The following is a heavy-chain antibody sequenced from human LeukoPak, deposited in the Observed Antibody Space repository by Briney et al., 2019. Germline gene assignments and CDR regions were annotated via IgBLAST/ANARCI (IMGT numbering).Heavy chain of an antibody. J-gene: IGHJ5*02. Sequence: SVKVSCKASGGTFSSYAISWVRQAPGQGLEWMGGIIPIFGTANYAQKFQGRVTITADESASTAYMELSSLRSEDTAVYYCAREVDFWSGYYNSYNWFDPWGQGTLVTVSS. D-gene: IGHD3-3*01. V-gene: IGHV1-69*13. CDR2: IIPIFGTA. CDR3: AREVDFWSGYYNSYNWFDP. CDR1: GGTFSSYA.